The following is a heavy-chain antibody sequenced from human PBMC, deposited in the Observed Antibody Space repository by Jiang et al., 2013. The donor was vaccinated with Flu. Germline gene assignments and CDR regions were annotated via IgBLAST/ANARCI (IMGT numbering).Heavy chain of an antibody. CDR1: GFTFSSYA. J-gene: IGHJ4*02. D-gene: IGHD3-22*01. V-gene: IGHV3-23*01. CDR2: ISGSGGST. Sequence: SCAASGFTFSSYAMSWVRQAPGKGLEWVSAISGSGGSTYYADSVKGRFTISRDNSKNTLYLQMNSLRAEDTAVYYCAKDSPGTYYYDSSGYYFFDYWGQGTLVTVSS. CDR3: AKDSPGTYYYDSSGYYFFDY.